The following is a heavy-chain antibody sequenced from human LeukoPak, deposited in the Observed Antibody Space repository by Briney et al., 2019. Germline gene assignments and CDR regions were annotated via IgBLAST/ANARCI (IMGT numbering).Heavy chain of an antibody. J-gene: IGHJ6*04. CDR2: NKSKTDGGTT. CDR3: TTSDYENV. D-gene: IGHD4-17*01. Sequence: ETLCLTCAVYGTSFSGYYWSWIRKPPGMGLEWVGRNKSKTDGGTTDYAAPVKGRFTISRDDSKNTLYLQMNSLKSEDTAVYYCTTSDYENVWGKGTTVSVSS. V-gene: IGHV3-15*01. CDR1: GTSFSGYY.